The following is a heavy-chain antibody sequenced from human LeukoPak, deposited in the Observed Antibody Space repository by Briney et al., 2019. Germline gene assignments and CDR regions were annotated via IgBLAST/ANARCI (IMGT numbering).Heavy chain of an antibody. D-gene: IGHD3-10*01. CDR3: ARAQYYYGSGSYQGYYYMDV. CDR2: INPSGGST. J-gene: IGHJ6*03. CDR1: GYTFTSYY. Sequence: GASVKVSCKASGYTFTSYYMHWVRQAPGQGLEWMGIINPSGGSTSYAQKFQGRVTMTRDMSTSTAYMELSSLRSEDTAVYYCARAQYYYGSGSYQGYYYMDVWGKGTTVTISS. V-gene: IGHV1-46*01.